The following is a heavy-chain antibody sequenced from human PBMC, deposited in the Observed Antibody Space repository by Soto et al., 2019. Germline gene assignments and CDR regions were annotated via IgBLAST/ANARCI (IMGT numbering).Heavy chain of an antibody. D-gene: IGHD6-13*01. Sequence: EVQLLESGGGLVQPGGSLRLSCAASGFTFSSYAMSWVRQAQGKGLEWVSAISGSGGSTYYADSVKGRFTISRDNAKTERYLQMNSLRAEDKAVYYGSKDQAYSSSWIDYGGEGTLVTAYS. J-gene: IGHJ4*02. CDR3: SKDQAYSSSWIDY. V-gene: IGHV3-23*01. CDR2: ISGSGGST. CDR1: GFTFSSYA.